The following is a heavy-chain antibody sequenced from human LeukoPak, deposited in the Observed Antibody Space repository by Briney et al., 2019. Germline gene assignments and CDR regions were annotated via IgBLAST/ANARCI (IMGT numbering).Heavy chain of an antibody. CDR1: GGTFSSYA. J-gene: IGHJ4*02. D-gene: IGHD3-22*01. Sequence: ASVKVSCKASGGTFSSYAISWVRQAPGQGLEWMGGIIPIFGTANYAQKFQGRVTMTEDTSTDTAYMELSSLRSEDTAVYYCATDLTYYYDSSGYRVETFFDYWGQGTLVTVSS. V-gene: IGHV1-69*06. CDR3: ATDLTYYYDSSGYRVETFFDY. CDR2: IIPIFGTA.